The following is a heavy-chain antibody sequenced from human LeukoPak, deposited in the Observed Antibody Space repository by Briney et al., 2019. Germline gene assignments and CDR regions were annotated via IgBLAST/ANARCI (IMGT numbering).Heavy chain of an antibody. Sequence: GGSLRLSCAASGFTFSSYSMTWVRQAPGKGLEWVSSISSSSSYIYYADSVKGRFTISRDNAKNSLYLQMNSLRAEDTAVYYCARDPGSGWYGYDYWGQGTLVTVSS. D-gene: IGHD6-19*01. CDR1: GFTFSSYS. CDR2: ISSSSSYI. V-gene: IGHV3-21*01. CDR3: ARDPGSGWYGYDY. J-gene: IGHJ4*02.